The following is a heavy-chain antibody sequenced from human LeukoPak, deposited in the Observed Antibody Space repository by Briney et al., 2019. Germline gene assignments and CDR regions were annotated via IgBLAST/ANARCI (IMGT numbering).Heavy chain of an antibody. D-gene: IGHD5-18*01. CDR3: AKGFGYTFGNAFDI. Sequence: PGGSLRLSCAASGFTFSDYAMHWVRQAPGKGLKWVALISSDGSEIYFADSVKGRFTVSRDNSKNRLYLQMNSLRAEDTAIHYCAKGFGYTFGNAFDIWGQGTMVTTSS. J-gene: IGHJ3*02. CDR1: GFTFSDYA. CDR2: ISSDGSEI. V-gene: IGHV3-30*18.